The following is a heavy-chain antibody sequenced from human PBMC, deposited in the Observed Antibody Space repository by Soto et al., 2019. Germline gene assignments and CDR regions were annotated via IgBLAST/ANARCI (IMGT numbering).Heavy chain of an antibody. CDR2: IYSSVST. CDR1: GGSISSGGYY. Sequence: SETLSLTCTVSGGSISSGGYYCRWIRQHPGKGLEWIGYIYSSVSTYYNPSLKSRVTISVDTSKNQFSLKLSSVTAADTAVYYCARVGRDFWSGAYYYGMDVWGQVTTVT. CDR3: ARVGRDFWSGAYYYGMDV. V-gene: IGHV4-31*03. D-gene: IGHD3-3*01. J-gene: IGHJ6*02.